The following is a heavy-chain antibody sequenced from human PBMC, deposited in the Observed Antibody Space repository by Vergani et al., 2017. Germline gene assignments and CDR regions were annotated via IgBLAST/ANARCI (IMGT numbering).Heavy chain of an antibody. V-gene: IGHV4-34*01. J-gene: IGHJ4*02. CDR1: GVSFSGYY. CDR2: INHSGNT. Sequence: QVQLQQWGAGLLKPSETLSLTCAVYGVSFSGYYWSWIRQPPGKGLEWIGEINHSGNTNYNPSLKSRVTISVDTSKNQFSLKLSSVTAADTAVYYCARRYSSGCLGYWGQGTLVTVSS. CDR3: ARRYSSGCLGY. D-gene: IGHD6-19*01.